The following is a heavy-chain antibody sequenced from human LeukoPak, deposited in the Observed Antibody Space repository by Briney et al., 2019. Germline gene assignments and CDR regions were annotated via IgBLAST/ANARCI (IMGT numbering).Heavy chain of an antibody. CDR3: ARGLTTVCADY. V-gene: IGHV4-39*07. D-gene: IGHD4-17*01. CDR1: GGSVSSSSYY. Sequence: PSETLSLTCTVSGGSVSSSSYYWGWIRQPPGKGLEWIGSIYYSGSTYYNPSLESRVTISVDTSKNQFSLKLSSVTAADTAVYYCARGLTTVCADYWGQGTLVTVSS. CDR2: IYYSGST. J-gene: IGHJ4*02.